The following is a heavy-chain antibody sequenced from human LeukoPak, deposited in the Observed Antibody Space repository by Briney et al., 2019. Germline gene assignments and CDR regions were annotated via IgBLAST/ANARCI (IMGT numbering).Heavy chain of an antibody. D-gene: IGHD2-15*01. J-gene: IGHJ4*02. CDR1: GGTFSSYA. Sequence: ASVKVSCKSSGGTFSSYAISWVRQAPGQGLEWMGGIIPIFGTANYAQKFQGRVTITADESTSTAYMELSSLRSEDTAVDYCVRERRYRGGGSCYYFDYWGQGTLVTVSS. CDR2: IIPIFGTA. CDR3: VRERRYRGGGSCYYFDY. V-gene: IGHV1-69*13.